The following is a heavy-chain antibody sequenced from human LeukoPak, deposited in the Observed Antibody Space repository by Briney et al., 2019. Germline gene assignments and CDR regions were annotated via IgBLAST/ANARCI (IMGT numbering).Heavy chain of an antibody. J-gene: IGHJ3*02. Sequence: ASVKVSCKASGYTFTSYDINWVRQATGQGLEWMGWMNPNSGNTGYAQKFQGRVTITRNTSISTAYMELSSLRSEDTAVYYCARVHLRITIFGVVIPDAFDIWGQGTMVTVSS. CDR1: GYTFTSYD. V-gene: IGHV1-8*03. CDR3: ARVHLRITIFGVVIPDAFDI. D-gene: IGHD3-3*01. CDR2: MNPNSGNT.